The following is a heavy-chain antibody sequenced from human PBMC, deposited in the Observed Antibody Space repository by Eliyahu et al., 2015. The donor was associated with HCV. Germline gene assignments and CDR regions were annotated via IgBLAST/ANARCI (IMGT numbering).Heavy chain of an antibody. CDR1: GFXFSSXA. V-gene: IGHV3-23*04. CDR2: ISGSGGST. Sequence: EVQLVESGGGLVQPGGSLRLSCAASGFXFSSXAMSWVRQAPGKGLEWVSAISGSGGSTYYADSVKGRFTISRDNSKNTLYLQMNSLRAEDTAVYYCAKEGGDCSSTSCYTLYWYFDLWGRGTLVTVSS. D-gene: IGHD2-2*02. J-gene: IGHJ2*01. CDR3: AKEGGDCSSTSCYTLYWYFDL.